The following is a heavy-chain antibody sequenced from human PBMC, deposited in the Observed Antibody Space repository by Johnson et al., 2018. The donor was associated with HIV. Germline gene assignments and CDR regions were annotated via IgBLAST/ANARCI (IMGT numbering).Heavy chain of an antibody. Sequence: QVQLVESGGGVVQPGRSLRLSCAASGFTFSTFAIHWVRQAPGKGLDCVAVISYDGINKYYADSGKDRFTISRDIFKNTVYLQMNSLRDDNTALYYCVKRGGRGGGAFDVWGRGTVVTVSS. J-gene: IGHJ3*01. CDR2: ISYDGINK. D-gene: IGHD2-15*01. CDR1: GFTFSTFA. V-gene: IGHV3-30-3*02. CDR3: VKRGGRGGGAFDV.